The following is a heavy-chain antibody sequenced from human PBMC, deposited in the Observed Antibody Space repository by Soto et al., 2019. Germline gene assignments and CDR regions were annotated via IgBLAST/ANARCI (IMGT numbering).Heavy chain of an antibody. Sequence: EVQLVESGGGLVQPGGSLRLSCAASGFTFSSYWMSWVRQAPGKGLEWVANIKQDGSEKYYVDSVKGRFTISRDNAKNSLYLQMNSLRAEDTAVYYCAREHAKDIVVVVAATAWDYWGQGTLVTVSS. CDR3: AREHAKDIVVVVAATAWDY. CDR1: GFTFSSYW. V-gene: IGHV3-7*03. CDR2: IKQDGSEK. D-gene: IGHD2-15*01. J-gene: IGHJ4*02.